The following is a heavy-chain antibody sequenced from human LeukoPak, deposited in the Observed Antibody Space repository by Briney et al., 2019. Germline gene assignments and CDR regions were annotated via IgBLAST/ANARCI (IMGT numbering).Heavy chain of an antibody. V-gene: IGHV3-30*04. CDR2: ISYDGSNE. D-gene: IGHD1-20*01. CDR3: ARAGGHYNWNFGDAIDI. CDR1: GFTFSSYA. Sequence: GGSLRLSCAASGFTFSSYAMHWVRQAPGKGLEWVAVISYDGSNEYYAGSVKGRFTISRDSSKNTLYLQMNSLSAEDTAVYYCARAGGHYNWNFGDAIDIWGQGTMVTVSS. J-gene: IGHJ3*02.